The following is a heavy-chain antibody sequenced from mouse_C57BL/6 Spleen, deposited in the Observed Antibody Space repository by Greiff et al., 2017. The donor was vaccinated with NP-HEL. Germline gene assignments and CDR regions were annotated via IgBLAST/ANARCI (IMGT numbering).Heavy chain of an antibody. V-gene: IGHV3-6*01. D-gene: IGHD2-4*01. J-gene: IGHJ4*01. Sequence: VQLTESGPGLVKPSQSLSLTCSVTGYSITSGYYWNWIRQFPGNKREWMGYISYDGSNNYNPSLKNRISITRETSKNQFFLKLNSVTTEETATYYCAREGRLGLDYWGQGTSVTVSS. CDR2: ISYDGSN. CDR3: AREGRLGLDY. CDR1: GYSITSGYY.